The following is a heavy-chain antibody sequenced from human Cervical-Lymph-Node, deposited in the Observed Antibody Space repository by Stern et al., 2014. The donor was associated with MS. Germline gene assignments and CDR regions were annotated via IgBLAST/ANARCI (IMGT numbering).Heavy chain of an antibody. J-gene: IGHJ4*02. CDR3: GRFTRGSPSDY. Sequence: EVQLVQSGGGLVQPGESLTLSCVASGFTFGLYWMSWVRQAPGKGLEWVANIRDDGSDKYYVDSVKGRFTISRDNAKNSLYLQMNSLRGEDTAVYFCGRFTRGSPSDYWGQGTQVTVSP. V-gene: IGHV3-7*01. CDR2: IRDDGSDK. D-gene: IGHD3-10*01. CDR1: GFTFGLYW.